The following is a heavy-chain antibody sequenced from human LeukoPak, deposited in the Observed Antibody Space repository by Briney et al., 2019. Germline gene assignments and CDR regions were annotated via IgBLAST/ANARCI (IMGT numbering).Heavy chain of an antibody. V-gene: IGHV3-30*18. CDR1: GLTFSTYG. Sequence: GGSLRLSCAASGLTFSTYGMHWVRQAPGKGLEWVAVISYDGSNKYYADSVKGRFTISRDNSKNTLYLQMNSLRAEDTAVYYCAKSEDYYDSSGYQGYFQHWGQGTLVTVSS. D-gene: IGHD3-22*01. J-gene: IGHJ1*01. CDR3: AKSEDYYDSSGYQGYFQH. CDR2: ISYDGSNK.